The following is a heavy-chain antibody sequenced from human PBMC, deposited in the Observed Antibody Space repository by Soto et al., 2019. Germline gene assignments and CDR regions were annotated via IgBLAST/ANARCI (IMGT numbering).Heavy chain of an antibody. Sequence: QVDLVQSGAEVKKPGSSVTVSCKASGASFYNFALYWVRQAPGQGLEWVGGLTPVFRTANYSQKFQGRVTITADEPTTTAYIELSNLRSDDTAVFYCAGVDCGGGTCYSGGVDYWGQGTLVTVSS. J-gene: IGHJ4*02. D-gene: IGHD2-15*01. CDR3: AGVDCGGGTCYSGGVDY. V-gene: IGHV1-69*01. CDR2: LTPVFRTA. CDR1: GASFYNFA.